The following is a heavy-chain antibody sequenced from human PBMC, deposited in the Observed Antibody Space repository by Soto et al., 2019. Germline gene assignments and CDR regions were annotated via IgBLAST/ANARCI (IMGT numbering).Heavy chain of an antibody. CDR3: ARDIFFDY. CDR2: INAGNGNT. V-gene: IGHV1-3*05. Sequence: QVQLVQSGAEEKKPGASVKVSCKASGDTFTSYAMHWVRQAPGQRLEWMGWINAGNGNTKYAQKFQGRVTIIRDTYASTAYMELSSLRSEDTAVYYCARDIFFDYWGQGTLVTVSS. D-gene: IGHD2-15*01. J-gene: IGHJ4*02. CDR1: GDTFTSYA.